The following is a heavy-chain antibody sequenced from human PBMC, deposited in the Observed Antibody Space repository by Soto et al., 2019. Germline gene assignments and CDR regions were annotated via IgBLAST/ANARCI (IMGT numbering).Heavy chain of an antibody. V-gene: IGHV7-4-1*02. CDR2: INTNTGNP. Sequence: ASVKVSCKASGYTFTSYAMNWVRQAPGQGLEGMGWINTNTGNPTYAQGFTGRFVFSLDTSVSTAYLQISSLKAEDTAVYYCARAYSSSSWSYYYYMDVWGKGTTVTVSS. D-gene: IGHD6-6*01. CDR1: GYTFTSYA. J-gene: IGHJ6*03. CDR3: ARAYSSSSWSYYYYMDV.